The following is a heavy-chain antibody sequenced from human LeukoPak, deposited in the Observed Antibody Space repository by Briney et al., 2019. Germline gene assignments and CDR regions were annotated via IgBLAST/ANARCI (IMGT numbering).Heavy chain of an antibody. CDR3: ARDTELGAMVRGVNLDY. CDR1: GFTFSSYA. V-gene: IGHV3-33*08. D-gene: IGHD3-10*01. CDR2: IWYDGSNK. Sequence: QPGGSLRLSCAASGFTFSSYAMHWVRQAPGKGLEWVAVIWYDGSNKYYADSVKGRFTISRDNSKNTLYLQMNSLRAEDTAVYYCARDTELGAMVRGVNLDYWGQGTLVTVSS. J-gene: IGHJ4*02.